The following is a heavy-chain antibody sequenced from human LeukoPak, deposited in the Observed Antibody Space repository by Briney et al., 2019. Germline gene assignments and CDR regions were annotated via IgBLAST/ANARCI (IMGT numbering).Heavy chain of an antibody. CDR1: GGSISSGGYY. J-gene: IGHJ4*02. CDR2: IYYSGST. D-gene: IGHD6-19*01. Sequence: PSETLSLTCTVSGGSISSGGYYWSWIRQHPGKGLEWIGYIYYSGSTYYNPSLKSRVTISVDTSKNQFSLKLSSVTAADTAVYYCTYSSGWYLRRVDYWGQGTLVTVSS. V-gene: IGHV4-31*09. CDR3: TYSSGWYLRRVDY.